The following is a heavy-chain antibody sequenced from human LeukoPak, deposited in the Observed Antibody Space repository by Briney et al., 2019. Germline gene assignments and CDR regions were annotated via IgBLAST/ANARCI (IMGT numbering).Heavy chain of an antibody. CDR3: ARVNNAFDY. CDR2: IYYSGST. D-gene: IGHD1-14*01. CDR1: GGSISSGSYY. J-gene: IGHJ4*02. V-gene: IGHV4-61*01. Sequence: PSETLSLTCTVSGGSISSGSYYWSWIRQPPGKGLEWIGYIYYSGSTNYNPSLKSRVTISVDTSKNQFSLKLSSVTAADTAVYYCARVNNAFDYWGQGTLVTVSS.